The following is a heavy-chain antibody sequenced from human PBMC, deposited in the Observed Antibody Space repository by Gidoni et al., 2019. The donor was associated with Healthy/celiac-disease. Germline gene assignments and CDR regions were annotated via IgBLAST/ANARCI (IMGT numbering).Heavy chain of an antibody. J-gene: IGHJ3*02. CDR3: ARETVAGYDAFDI. Sequence: VQLQESGPGLVKTSETLSLTGTVSGGSISSYYWSWIRQPAGKGLEWIGRIDTSVSTNYNPSLKSRATMSVYTSKNQFSLQLSSVTAADTAVYYCARETVAGYDAFDIWGQGTMVTVSS. D-gene: IGHD6-19*01. CDR2: IDTSVST. CDR1: GGSISSYY. V-gene: IGHV4-4*07.